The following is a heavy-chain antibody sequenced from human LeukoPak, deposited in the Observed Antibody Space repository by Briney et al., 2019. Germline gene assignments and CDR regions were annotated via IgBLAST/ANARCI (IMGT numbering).Heavy chain of an antibody. V-gene: IGHV4-4*07. CDR1: GGSISSYY. CDR2: IYTSGST. Sequence: NPSETLSLTCTVSGGSISSYYWSWIRQPAGKGLEWIGRIYTSGSTNYNPSLKSRVTMSVDTSKNQFSLKLSSVTAADTAVYYCASSRRGIAVAGTIDYWGQGTLVTVSS. D-gene: IGHD6-19*01. CDR3: ASSRRGIAVAGTIDY. J-gene: IGHJ4*02.